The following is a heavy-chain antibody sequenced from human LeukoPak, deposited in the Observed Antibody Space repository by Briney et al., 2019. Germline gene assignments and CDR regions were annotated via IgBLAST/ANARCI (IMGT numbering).Heavy chain of an antibody. CDR1: GASISSYY. CDR3: AGYCGGGSCADS. CDR2: IHYSGDT. V-gene: IGHV4-59*08. J-gene: IGHJ4*02. D-gene: IGHD2-15*01. Sequence: PSETLSLTCTVSGASISSYYWTWIRQPPGKGLEWIGYIHYSGDTKCNPSLKSRVTISVDTSKNQVSLQLNSVTAADTAVYYCAGYCGGGSCADSWGQGTLSPSPQ.